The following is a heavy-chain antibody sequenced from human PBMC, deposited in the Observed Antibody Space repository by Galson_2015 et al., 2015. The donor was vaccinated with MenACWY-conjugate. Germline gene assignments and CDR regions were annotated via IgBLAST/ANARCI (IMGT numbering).Heavy chain of an antibody. CDR2: FDPEDGET. CDR1: GYTFTSYG. D-gene: IGHD3-9*01. V-gene: IGHV1-24*01. J-gene: IGHJ4*02. CDR3: ATGEILTGYYS. Sequence: SVKVSCKASGYTFTSYGISWVRQAPGQGLEWMGGFDPEDGETIYAQKFEGRVTMTEDTSTDTAYMELSSLRSEDTAVYYCATGEILTGYYSWGQGTLVTVSS.